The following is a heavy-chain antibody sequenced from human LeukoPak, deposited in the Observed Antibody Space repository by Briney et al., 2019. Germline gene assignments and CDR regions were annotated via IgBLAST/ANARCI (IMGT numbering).Heavy chain of an antibody. Sequence: HPGGSLRLSCAGSGFPFSIYGMNWVSQAPGKGVEWVSGISPGGGPTYYADSVKGRFTISRDDSKNTLYLQMNNLRAEDTAVYYCAKDGAWLRFDDWGQGILVTVSS. V-gene: IGHV3-23*01. CDR2: ISPGGGPT. CDR3: AKDGAWLRFDD. CDR1: GFPFSIYG. J-gene: IGHJ4*02. D-gene: IGHD5-12*01.